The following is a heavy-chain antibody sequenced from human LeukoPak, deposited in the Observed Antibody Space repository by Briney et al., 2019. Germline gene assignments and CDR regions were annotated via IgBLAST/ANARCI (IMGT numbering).Heavy chain of an antibody. D-gene: IGHD3-22*01. CDR3: ATYSSLNRREFQF. CDR1: GFTFSSYW. Sequence: GGSLRLSCEGSGFTFSSYWMGWVRQAPGKGLQWVANIKTDGSEKYYVDSVKGRFTISRDNAKNSLYLQMNSLRAEDTAVYYCATYSSLNRREFQFWGQGTLLTVSS. J-gene: IGHJ1*01. V-gene: IGHV3-7*01. CDR2: IKTDGSEK.